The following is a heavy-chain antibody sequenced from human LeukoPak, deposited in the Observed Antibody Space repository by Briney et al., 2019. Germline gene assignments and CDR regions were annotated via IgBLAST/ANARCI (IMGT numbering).Heavy chain of an antibody. CDR3: ARGNYVRYYYYYYGMDV. J-gene: IGHJ6*02. Sequence: SGTLSLTCAVYGGSFSGYYWSWIRQPPGKGLEWIGEINHSGSTNYNPSLKSRVTISVDTSKNQFSLKLSSVTAADTAVYYCARGNYVRYYYYYYGMDVWGQGTTVTVSS. V-gene: IGHV4-34*01. CDR2: INHSGST. D-gene: IGHD4-11*01. CDR1: GGSFSGYY.